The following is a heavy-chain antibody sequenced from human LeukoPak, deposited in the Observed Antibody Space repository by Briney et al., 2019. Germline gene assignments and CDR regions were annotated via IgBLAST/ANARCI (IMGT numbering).Heavy chain of an antibody. CDR3: ASVRLRGRAGLDY. Sequence: GGSLRLSCAASGFTFSSYWMHWVRQAPGKGLVWVSRINSDGSSTSYADSVKGRFTISRDNAKNTLYLQMNSLRAEDTAVYYCASVRLRGRAGLDYWGQGTLVTVSS. V-gene: IGHV3-74*01. J-gene: IGHJ4*02. CDR1: GFTFSSYW. D-gene: IGHD6-19*01. CDR2: INSDGSST.